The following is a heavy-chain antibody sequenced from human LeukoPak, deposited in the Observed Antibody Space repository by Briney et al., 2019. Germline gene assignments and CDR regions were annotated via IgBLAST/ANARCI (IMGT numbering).Heavy chain of an antibody. CDR1: GGSISSSNW. CDR3: ARYCSGGSCYFDAFDI. CDR2: IYHSGST. D-gene: IGHD2-15*01. J-gene: IGHJ3*02. Sequence: PSETLSLTCAVSGGSISSSNWWSWVRRPPGQGLEWIGEIYHSGSTNYNPSLKSRVTISVDTSKNQFSLKLSSVTAADTAVYYCARYCSGGSCYFDAFDIWGQGTMVTVSS. V-gene: IGHV4-4*02.